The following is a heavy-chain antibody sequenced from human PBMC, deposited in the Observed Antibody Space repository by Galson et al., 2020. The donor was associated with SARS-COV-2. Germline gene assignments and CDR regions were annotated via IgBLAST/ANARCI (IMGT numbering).Heavy chain of an antibody. J-gene: IGHJ6*03. D-gene: IGHD2-2*01. Sequence: SETLSLTCAVYGGSFSGYYWSWIRQTPGKGLEWIGEINDSGSTNYNPSLKSRGTISVDTSKNQFSLKLSYVTAADTAIYYCARKDLVIVPTTTWGDDYYYYYMDVWGKGTTVTVSS. CDR2: INDSGST. CDR1: GGSFSGYY. CDR3: ARKDLVIVPTTTWGDDYYYYYMDV. V-gene: IGHV4-34*01.